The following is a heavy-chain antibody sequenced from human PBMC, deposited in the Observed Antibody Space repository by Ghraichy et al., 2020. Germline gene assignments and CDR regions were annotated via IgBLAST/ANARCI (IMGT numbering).Heavy chain of an antibody. V-gene: IGHV1-69*13. CDR1: GGTFSSYA. D-gene: IGHD3-9*01. J-gene: IGHJ4*02. Sequence: SVKVSCKASGGTFSSYAISWVRQAPGQGLEWMGWIIPIFGTANYAQKFQGRVPITADESTSTAYMELSSLRSEYTAVYYCARGHAGDILTGRSFPIDYWGQGTLVTVSS. CDR2: IIPIFGTA. CDR3: ARGHAGDILTGRSFPIDY.